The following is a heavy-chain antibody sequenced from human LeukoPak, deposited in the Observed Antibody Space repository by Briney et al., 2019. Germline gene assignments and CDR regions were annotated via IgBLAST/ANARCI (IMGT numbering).Heavy chain of an antibody. CDR1: GFTFSSYS. V-gene: IGHV3-21*01. D-gene: IGHD3-3*01. CDR3: ARDQFLADI. J-gene: IGHJ3*02. Sequence: PGGSLRLSCAASGFTFSSYSMNWVRQAPGKGLEWVSSISGSSSYIYYADSVKGRCTISRDNANKSLYLQMSSLRAEDTAVYYCARDQFLADIWGQGTTVTVSS. CDR2: ISGSSSYI.